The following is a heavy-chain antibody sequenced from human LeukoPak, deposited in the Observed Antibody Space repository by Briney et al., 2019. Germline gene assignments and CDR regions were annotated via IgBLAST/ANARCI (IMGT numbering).Heavy chain of an antibody. CDR2: IYYSGST. J-gene: IGHJ5*02. V-gene: IGHV4-39*07. D-gene: IGHD6-13*01. CDR3: ARIIIAAAGTGGIDP. CDR1: GGSISSSSYY. Sequence: SETLSLTCTVSGGSISSSSYYWGWIRQPPGKGLEWIGSIYYSGSTNYNPSLKSRVTISVDTSKNQFSLKLSSVTAADTAVYYCARIIIAAAGTGGIDPWGQGTLVTVSS.